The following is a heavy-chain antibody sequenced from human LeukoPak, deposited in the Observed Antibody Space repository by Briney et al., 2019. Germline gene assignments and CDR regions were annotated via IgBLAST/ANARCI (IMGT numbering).Heavy chain of an antibody. D-gene: IGHD4-17*01. CDR1: GYTFTSYD. Sequence: ASVKVSCKASGYTFTSYDINWLRQATGQGLEWMGWMNPNSGNTGYAQKFQGRVTITRNTSISTAYMELSSLRSEDMAVYYCARGVRGAVTTGGLGGYYYYMDVWGKGTTVTVSS. V-gene: IGHV1-8*03. J-gene: IGHJ6*03. CDR2: MNPNSGNT. CDR3: ARGVRGAVTTGGLGGYYYYMDV.